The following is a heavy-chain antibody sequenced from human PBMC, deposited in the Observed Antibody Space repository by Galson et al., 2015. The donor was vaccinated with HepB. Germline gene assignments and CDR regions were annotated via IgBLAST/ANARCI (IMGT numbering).Heavy chain of an antibody. CDR1: GFTFSTAW. J-gene: IGHJ2*01. V-gene: IGHV3-15*04. CDR3: TNWNFDF. CDR2: IESKADGGTV. Sequence: SLRLSCAASGFTFSTAWMTWVRQAPGKGLEWVGLIESKADGGTVGYAAPVKGRFIISRDDSKSAVYLLMNSLNTGDTAVYYCTNWNFDFWGRGTLVTVSS.